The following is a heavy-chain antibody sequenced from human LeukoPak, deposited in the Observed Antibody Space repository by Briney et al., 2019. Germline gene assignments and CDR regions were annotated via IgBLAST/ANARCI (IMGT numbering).Heavy chain of an antibody. CDR3: ARVQQAAAGTNYYYYGMDV. Sequence: ASVKVSCKASGYTFTSYGISWVRQAPGQGLEWMGWISAYNGNTNYAQKLQGRVTMTTDTSTSTAYMELRSLRSDDTAVHYCARVQQAAAGTNYYYYGMDVWGQGTTVTVSS. CDR1: GYTFTSYG. D-gene: IGHD6-13*01. J-gene: IGHJ6*02. V-gene: IGHV1-18*01. CDR2: ISAYNGNT.